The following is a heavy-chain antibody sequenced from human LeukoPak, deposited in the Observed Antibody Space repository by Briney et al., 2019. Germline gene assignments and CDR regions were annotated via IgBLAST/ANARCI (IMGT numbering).Heavy chain of an antibody. CDR1: GGSISSSSYY. Sequence: SETLSLTCTVSGGSISSSSYYWGWIRQPPGKGLEWIGSIYYSGSTYYNPSLKSRVTISVDISKNQLSLKLSSVTAADTAVYYCARDRGFYRYFDYWGQGTLVTVSS. D-gene: IGHD3-10*01. CDR2: IYYSGST. V-gene: IGHV4-39*07. J-gene: IGHJ4*02. CDR3: ARDRGFYRYFDY.